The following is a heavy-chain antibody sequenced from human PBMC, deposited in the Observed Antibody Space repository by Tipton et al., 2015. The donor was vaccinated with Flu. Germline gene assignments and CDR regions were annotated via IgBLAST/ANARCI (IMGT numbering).Heavy chain of an antibody. D-gene: IGHD5-12*01. CDR3: ARETGHSDNFYYYGMDV. CDR1: GGSVSTNSGA. J-gene: IGHJ6*02. V-gene: IGHV6-1*01. CDR2: TYYRSKWYN. Sequence: GLVKPSQTLSLTRAISGGSVSTNSGAWNWIRQSPSRGLEWLGRTYYRSKWYNDYAVSVKSRITINPDTSKNQLSLQLNSVTPEDTAVYFCARETGHSDNFYYYGMDVWGRGTTVTVSS.